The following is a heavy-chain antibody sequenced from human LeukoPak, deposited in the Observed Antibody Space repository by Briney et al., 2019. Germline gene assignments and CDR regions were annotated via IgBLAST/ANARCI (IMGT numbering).Heavy chain of an antibody. V-gene: IGHV3-23*01. CDR3: ARGYSGYDFYYYGMDV. J-gene: IGHJ6*02. CDR1: GFTFSSYA. CDR2: ISGSGGST. D-gene: IGHD5-12*01. Sequence: TGGSLRLSCAASGFTFSSYAMSWVRQAPGKGLEWVSAISGSGGSTYYADSVKGRFTISRDNAKNTLYLQMNSLRAEDTAGYYCARGYSGYDFYYYGMDVWGQGTTVTVSS.